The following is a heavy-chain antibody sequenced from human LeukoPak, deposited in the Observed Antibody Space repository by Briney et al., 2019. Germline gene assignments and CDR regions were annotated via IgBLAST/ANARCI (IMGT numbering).Heavy chain of an antibody. D-gene: IGHD4-17*01. CDR2: IYYSGRT. CDR1: GVSVNSGGYY. J-gene: IGHJ4*02. V-gene: IGHV4-31*03. CDR3: ARSSDYGDYD. Sequence: PSETLSLTCTVSGVSVNSGGYYWPWIRQHPGKGLEWLGYIYYSGRTYYNPSLKSRITISLDTSKNQFSLNLTSVSAADTAFYFCARSSDYGDYDWGQGTLITVSS.